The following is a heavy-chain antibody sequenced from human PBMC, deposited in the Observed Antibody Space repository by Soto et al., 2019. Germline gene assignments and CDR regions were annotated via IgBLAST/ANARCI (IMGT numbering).Heavy chain of an antibody. J-gene: IGHJ1*01. Sequence: GGSLRLSCAASGFTFSSYSMSWVRQAPGKGLEWVSAISGSGGASYYADSVKGRFTISRDNSKNTVYLQMNSLRAEDTAVYFCANAYCSSTSCRTEYLQHWGQGTLVTVSS. CDR3: ANAYCSSTSCRTEYLQH. CDR1: GFTFSSYS. CDR2: ISGSGGAS. V-gene: IGHV3-23*01. D-gene: IGHD2-2*01.